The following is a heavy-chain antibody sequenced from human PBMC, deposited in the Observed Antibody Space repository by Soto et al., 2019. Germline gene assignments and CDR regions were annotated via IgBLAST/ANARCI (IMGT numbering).Heavy chain of an antibody. V-gene: IGHV1-46*01. CDR2: INPSGGST. Sequence: ASVKVSCKASGYTFTSYYMHWVRQAPGQGLEWMGIINPSGGSTSYAQKFQGRVTMTRDTSTCTVYMELSSLRSEDTAVYYCARDRGDLAAAGTSLDYWGQGTLVTVSS. CDR1: GYTFTSYY. CDR3: ARDRGDLAAAGTSLDY. J-gene: IGHJ4*02. D-gene: IGHD6-13*01.